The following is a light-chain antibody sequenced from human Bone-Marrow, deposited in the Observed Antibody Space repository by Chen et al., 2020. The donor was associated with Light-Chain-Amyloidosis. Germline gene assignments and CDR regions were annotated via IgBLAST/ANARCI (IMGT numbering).Light chain of an antibody. J-gene: IGLJ3*02. Sequence: NFMLTQPHSVSESPGKTVIISCTRSSRSIATNYVQWYQQRPGSSPTTVISEDDQRPSGVTDRFSGSIDRSSNSASLTISVLKTEDEADYYCQAYQGSSQGVFGGGTKLTVL. CDR1: SRSIATNY. CDR3: QAYQGSSQGV. V-gene: IGLV6-57*01. CDR2: EDD.